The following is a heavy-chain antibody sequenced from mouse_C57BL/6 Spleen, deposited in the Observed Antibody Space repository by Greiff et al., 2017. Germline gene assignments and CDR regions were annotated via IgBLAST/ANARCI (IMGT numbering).Heavy chain of an antibody. CDR1: GYSITSGYY. D-gene: IGHD1-1*01. V-gene: IGHV3-6*01. CDR3: ARAHTTVVDYYAMDY. J-gene: IGHJ4*01. Sequence: VQLKQSGPGLVKPSQSLSLTCSVTGYSITSGYYWNWIRQFPGNKLEWMGYISYDGSNNYNPSLKNRISITRDTSKNQFFLKLNSVTTEDTATYYCARAHTTVVDYYAMDYWGQGTSVTVSS. CDR2: ISYDGSN.